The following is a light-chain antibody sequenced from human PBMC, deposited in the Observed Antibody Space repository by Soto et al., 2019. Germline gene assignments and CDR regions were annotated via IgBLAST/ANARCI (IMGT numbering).Light chain of an antibody. CDR1: SSDVGGYNY. Sequence: QSALTQPRSVSGSPGQSVTISCTGTSSDVGGYNYVSWYQQHPDKAPKLMISDVNKRPSGVPDRFSGSKSGNTASLTISGLQAEDEADHYCCSYAGTYTWVFGGGTKLTVL. J-gene: IGLJ3*02. V-gene: IGLV2-11*01. CDR2: DVN. CDR3: CSYAGTYTWV.